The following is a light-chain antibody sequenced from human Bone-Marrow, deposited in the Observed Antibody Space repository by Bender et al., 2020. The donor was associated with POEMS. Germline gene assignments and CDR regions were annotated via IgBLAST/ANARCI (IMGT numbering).Light chain of an antibody. J-gene: IGLJ3*02. V-gene: IGLV1-47*01. CDR1: TSNIGENF. CDR3: ASWDDSLRGWV. CDR2: RND. Sequence: QSVVTQPPSLSEAPRQRVTISCSGSTSNIGENFVSWYQQFPGTAPKLLIYRNDQRPSGVPDRFSGSKSGTSASLAISGLRSEDEADYYCASWDDSLRGWVFGGGTKLTVL.